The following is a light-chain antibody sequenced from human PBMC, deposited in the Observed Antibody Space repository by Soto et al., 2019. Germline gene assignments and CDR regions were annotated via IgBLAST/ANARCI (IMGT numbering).Light chain of an antibody. V-gene: IGKV3-20*01. CDR1: QSVSSN. CDR3: QQYGSSRT. J-gene: IGKJ1*01. Sequence: EIVLTQSPATLSLSPGERATLSCWASQSVSSNLAWYQQKPGQSPRLLIYGTSTRAPGIPARFSGSGSGTDFTLTISRLEPEDFAVYYCQQYGSSRTFGQGTNVDIK. CDR2: GTS.